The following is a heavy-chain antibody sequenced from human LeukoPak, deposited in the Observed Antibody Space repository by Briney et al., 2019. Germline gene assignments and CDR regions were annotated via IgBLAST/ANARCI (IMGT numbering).Heavy chain of an antibody. CDR3: ARDGIGYSTSLY. CDR1: GYIFTSYG. V-gene: IGHV1-18*01. D-gene: IGHD6-13*01. Sequence: GPSVKVSCKASGYIFTSYGISWVRQAPGQGLEWMGWISAYNGKTNYAQKLQGRVTMTTDTSTSTDYMELRSLRYDDTAMYYCARDGIGYSTSLYWGQGTLVTVSS. J-gene: IGHJ4*02. CDR2: ISAYNGKT.